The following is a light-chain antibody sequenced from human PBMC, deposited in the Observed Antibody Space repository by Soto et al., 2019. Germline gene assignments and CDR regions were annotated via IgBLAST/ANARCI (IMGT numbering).Light chain of an antibody. Sequence: DIQMTQSPSSLSASVGDRVTITCRASQSISTYLKWYQQKPGKAPKLLIYAASSLQSGVPSRFSGSRSGTDFTLTISSLQSEDFANYYCQQSYSTPYTFGQGTKLEIK. CDR3: QQSYSTPYT. CDR2: AAS. V-gene: IGKV1-39*01. J-gene: IGKJ2*01. CDR1: QSISTY.